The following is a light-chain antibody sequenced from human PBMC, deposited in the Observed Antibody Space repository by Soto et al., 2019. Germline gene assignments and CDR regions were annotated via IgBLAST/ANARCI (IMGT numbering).Light chain of an antibody. Sequence: EIVLTQSPGTLSLSPGERATLSCRASQRVSISYLAWYQQKPGQGPRLLIYGASSRATGTPDRFSGSGSGTDFTLTINRLEPEDFAPYYCQQYGSSPPTFGQGTKVDIK. J-gene: IGKJ1*01. CDR3: QQYGSSPPT. V-gene: IGKV3-20*01. CDR1: QRVSISY. CDR2: GAS.